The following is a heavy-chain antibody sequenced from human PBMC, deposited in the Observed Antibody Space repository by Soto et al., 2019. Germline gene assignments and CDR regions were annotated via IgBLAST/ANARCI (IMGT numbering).Heavy chain of an antibody. CDR1: GDSVRNQY. Sequence: SETLSLTCTVSGDSVRNQYWSWIRRPPGRGLEWIGYIYRSGSTKYNPSLKSRLTISVDTSKNQFSLKLSSVTAADTAVYYCARTLDYGQMDFWGKGTTVTGSS. CDR2: IYRSGST. V-gene: IGHV4-4*09. D-gene: IGHD3-16*01. J-gene: IGHJ6*04. CDR3: ARTLDYGQMDF.